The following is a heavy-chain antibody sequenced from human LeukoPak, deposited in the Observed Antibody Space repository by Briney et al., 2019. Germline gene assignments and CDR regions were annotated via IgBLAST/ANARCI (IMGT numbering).Heavy chain of an antibody. CDR2: ISYDGKKT. J-gene: IGHJ4*02. CDR1: GFTFSHFA. D-gene: IGHD3-10*01. CDR3: VRGSKIRGVIPEGEFDY. Sequence: PGGSLRLSCEASGFTFSHFAMHWVRQAPPKELEWVAVISYDGKKTYYADSVKGRFTLSRDDSQNTVYLQMNSLRDDDTALYYCVRGSKIRGVIPEGEFDYWGQGTLVTVSS. V-gene: IGHV3-30*04.